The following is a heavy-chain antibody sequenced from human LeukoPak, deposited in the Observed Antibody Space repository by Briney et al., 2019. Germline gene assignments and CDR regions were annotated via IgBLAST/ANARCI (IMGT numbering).Heavy chain of an antibody. CDR1: GFTFTTYA. J-gene: IGHJ4*02. CDR2: ISASGGST. V-gene: IGHV3-23*01. CDR3: TTALYDWNDVNY. D-gene: IGHD1-1*01. Sequence: GGSLRLSCAASGFTFTTYAMSWVRQAPGKGLEWVSAISASGGSTYYADSVKGRFSISRDNSKNTLYLQMNSLKTEDTAVYYCTTALYDWNDVNYWGQGTLVTVSS.